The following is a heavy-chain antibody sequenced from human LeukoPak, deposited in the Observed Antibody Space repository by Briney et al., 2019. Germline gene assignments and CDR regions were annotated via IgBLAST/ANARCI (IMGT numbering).Heavy chain of an antibody. Sequence: PSETLSLTCAVYGGSFSGYYWSWIRQPPGKGLEWIGEINHSGSTNYNPPLKSRVTISVDTSKNQFSLKLSSVTAADTAVYYCAREFRLWFREYDYWGQGTLVTVSS. V-gene: IGHV4-34*01. CDR3: AREFRLWFREYDY. J-gene: IGHJ4*02. CDR1: GGSFSGYY. CDR2: INHSGST. D-gene: IGHD3-10*01.